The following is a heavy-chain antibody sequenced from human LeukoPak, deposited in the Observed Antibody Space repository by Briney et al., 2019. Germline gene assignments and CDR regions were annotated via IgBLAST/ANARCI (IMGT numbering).Heavy chain of an antibody. V-gene: IGHV4-34*01. CDR3: ARGFRSSSSRYFQH. CDR1: GGSFSGYY. Sequence: SGTLSLTCAVYGGSFSGYYWSWIRQPPGKGLEWIGEINHSGSTNYNPSLKSRVTISVDTSKNQFSLKLSSVTTADTAVYYCARGFRSSSSRYFQHWGQGTLVTVSS. CDR2: INHSGST. J-gene: IGHJ1*01. D-gene: IGHD6-6*01.